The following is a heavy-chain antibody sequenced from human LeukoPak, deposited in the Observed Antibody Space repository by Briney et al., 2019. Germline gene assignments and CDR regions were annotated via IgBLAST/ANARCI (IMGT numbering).Heavy chain of an antibody. CDR3: AREYSSSWFYYYYGMDV. Sequence: PGGSLRLSCAASGFTFSSYAIHWVRQAPGKGLEWVAVISYDGSNKYYADSVKGRFTISRDNSKNTLYLQMNSLRAEDTAVYYCAREYSSSWFYYYYGMDVWGQGTTVTVSS. D-gene: IGHD6-13*01. J-gene: IGHJ6*02. V-gene: IGHV3-30-3*01. CDR2: ISYDGSNK. CDR1: GFTFSSYA.